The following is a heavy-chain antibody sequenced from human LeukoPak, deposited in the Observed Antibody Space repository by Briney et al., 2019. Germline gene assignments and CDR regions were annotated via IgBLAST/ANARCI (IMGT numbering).Heavy chain of an antibody. Sequence: PGGSLRLSCAASGFTFSSYDMHWVRQAPGKGLEWVSAIGTAGDTYYPGSVKGRFTISRENAKNSLYLQMNSLRAGDTAVYYCARGKYGSGSYYFDYWGQGTLVTVYS. CDR2: IGTAGDT. CDR3: ARGKYGSGSYYFDY. J-gene: IGHJ4*02. V-gene: IGHV3-13*01. CDR1: GFTFSSYD. D-gene: IGHD3-10*01.